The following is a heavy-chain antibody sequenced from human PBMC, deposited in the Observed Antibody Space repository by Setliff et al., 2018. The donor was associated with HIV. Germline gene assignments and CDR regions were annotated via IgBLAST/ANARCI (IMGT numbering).Heavy chain of an antibody. CDR3: ARDMTNYYDRSGSFGWFAP. CDR2: VYHSGST. D-gene: IGHD3-22*01. CDR1: GGSISGSSYY. Sequence: PSETLSLTCSVSGGSISGSSYYWGWIRQPPGKGLEWIGSVYHSGSTYYNPSLKSRVTISVDKSKNQFSVKLRSVTAADTAVYYCARDMTNYYDRSGSFGWFAPWGQGTPGTVS. J-gene: IGHJ5*02. V-gene: IGHV4-39*07.